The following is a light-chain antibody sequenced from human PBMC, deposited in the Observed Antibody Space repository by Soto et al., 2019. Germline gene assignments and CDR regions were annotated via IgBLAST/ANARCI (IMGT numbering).Light chain of an antibody. V-gene: IGLV2-14*03. J-gene: IGLJ2*01. CDR1: SIDVGGYNY. CDR2: DVN. Sequence: QSALTQPASVSGSPGQSITISCTGTSIDVGGYNYVSWYQQHPDKAPKLMIYDVNNRPSGVSNRFSGSKSGNTASLTISGLQAEDEADYYCSSYTSSSTLVFGGGTKLTVL. CDR3: SSYTSSSTLV.